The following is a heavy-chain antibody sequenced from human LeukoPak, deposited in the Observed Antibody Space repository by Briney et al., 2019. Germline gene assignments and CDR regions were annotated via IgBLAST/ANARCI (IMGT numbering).Heavy chain of an antibody. Sequence: SGPTLVNPTQTLTLTCTFSGFSISRSGVGVGWIRQPPRRALEWLALLYWDDDKRYSPSLKNRLTITRDTSKSQVVLTMTNLDPVDAATYYCAHRRRLRDCSGGSCYYFDYWGQGTLVTVSS. CDR3: AHRRRLRDCSGGSCYYFDY. J-gene: IGHJ4*02. CDR2: LYWDDDK. CDR1: GFSISRSGVG. D-gene: IGHD2-15*01. V-gene: IGHV2-5*02.